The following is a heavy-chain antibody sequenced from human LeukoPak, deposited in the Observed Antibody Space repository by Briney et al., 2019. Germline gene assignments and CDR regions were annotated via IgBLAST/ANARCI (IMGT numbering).Heavy chain of an antibody. CDR3: ARDGIAAAGSYYYYYMDV. CDR2: IYTSGST. Sequence: PSETLSLTCTVSGGSISNYYWSWIRQPAGKGLEWIGRIYTSGSTNYNPSLKSRVTMSVDTSKNQFSLKLSSVTAADTAVYYCARDGIAAAGSYYYYYMDVWGKGTTVTVSS. J-gene: IGHJ6*03. D-gene: IGHD6-13*01. V-gene: IGHV4-4*07. CDR1: GGSISNYY.